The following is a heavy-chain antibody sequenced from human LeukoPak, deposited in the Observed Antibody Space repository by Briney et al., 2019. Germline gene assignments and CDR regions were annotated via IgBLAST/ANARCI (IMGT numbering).Heavy chain of an antibody. V-gene: IGHV3-30-3*01. CDR1: GGTFSSYA. CDR2: ISYDGSNK. Sequence: SCEASGGTFSSYAMHWVRQAPGKGLEWVAVISYDGSNKYYADSVKGRFTISRDNSKNTLYLQMNSLRAEDTAVYYCARDRERWLQLPFDYWAREPWSPSPQ. CDR3: ARDRERWLQLPFDY. D-gene: IGHD5-24*01. J-gene: IGHJ4*02.